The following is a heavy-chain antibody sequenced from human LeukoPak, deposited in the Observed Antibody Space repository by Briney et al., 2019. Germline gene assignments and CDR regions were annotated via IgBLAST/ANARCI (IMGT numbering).Heavy chain of an antibody. CDR2: INHSGST. CDR1: GGSFSGYY. CDR3: ARAVTSITMVRGVHFDY. D-gene: IGHD3-10*01. V-gene: IGHV4-34*01. J-gene: IGHJ4*02. Sequence: SETLSLTCAVYGGSFSGYYWSWIRQPPGKGLEWIGEINHSGSTNYNPSLKSRVTISVDTSKNQFSLKLSSVTAADTAVYYCARAVTSITMVRGVHFDYWGRGTLVTVSS.